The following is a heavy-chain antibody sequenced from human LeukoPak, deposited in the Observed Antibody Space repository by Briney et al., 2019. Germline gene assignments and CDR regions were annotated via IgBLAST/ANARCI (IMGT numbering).Heavy chain of an antibody. V-gene: IGHV4-59*08. D-gene: IGHD1-1*01. CDR1: GGSIXXXX. Sequence: PSETLSLTCTVSGGSIXXXXXXWIRQPPGKGLEWIGYIYYSENTNXXPSLKSRVTMSVDTSNNQFSLGLSSVTAADTAVYYCARQAWKKFDYWGQGTLVTVSS. CDR2: IYYSENT. J-gene: IGHJ4*02. CDR3: ARQAWKKFDY.